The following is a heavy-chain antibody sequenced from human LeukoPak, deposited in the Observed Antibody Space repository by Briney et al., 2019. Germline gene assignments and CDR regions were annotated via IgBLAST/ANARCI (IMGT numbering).Heavy chain of an antibody. V-gene: IGHV1-18*04. CDR2: ISAYNGNT. CDR1: GYTFTSHY. CDR3: ARDGDCSSTSCYSSDY. Sequence: ASVKVSCKASGYTFTSHYMHWVRQAPGQGLEWMGWISAYNGNTNYAQRLQGRVTMTTDTSTSTAYMELRSLRSDDTAVYYCARDGDCSSTSCYSSDYWGQGTLVTVSS. J-gene: IGHJ4*02. D-gene: IGHD2-2*01.